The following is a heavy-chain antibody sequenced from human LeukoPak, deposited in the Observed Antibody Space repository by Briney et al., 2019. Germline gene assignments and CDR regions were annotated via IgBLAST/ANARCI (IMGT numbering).Heavy chain of an antibody. D-gene: IGHD2-2*01. CDR3: ARDPGDDCSSTSCYYDY. V-gene: IGHV1-2*04. J-gene: IGHJ4*02. Sequence: ASVKVSCKASGYTFTGYYMHWVRQAPGQGLEWMGWINPNSGGTNYAQKFQGWVTMTRDTSISTAYMELSRLRSDDTAVYHCARDPGDDCSSTSCYYDYWGQGTLVTVSS. CDR1: GYTFTGYY. CDR2: INPNSGGT.